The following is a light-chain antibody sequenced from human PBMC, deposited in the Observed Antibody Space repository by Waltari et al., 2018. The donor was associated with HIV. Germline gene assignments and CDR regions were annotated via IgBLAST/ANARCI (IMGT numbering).Light chain of an antibody. J-gene: IGLJ1*01. CDR1: HDDVGGYTS. CDR3: NSYTSSNTFV. Sequence: QSALTQPASVSGSPGQSLTISCTGTHDDVGGYTSVSWYQHHPGKAPKVIIYDITKRPSVIADRFSGSKSGNTASLTISGLQAEDEADYYCNSYTSSNTFVFGTGTKVTVL. CDR2: DIT. V-gene: IGLV2-14*03.